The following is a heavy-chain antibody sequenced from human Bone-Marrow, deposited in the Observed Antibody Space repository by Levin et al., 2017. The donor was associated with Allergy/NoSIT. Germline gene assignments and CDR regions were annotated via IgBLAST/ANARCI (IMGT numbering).Heavy chain of an antibody. D-gene: IGHD2-8*01. Sequence: GGSLRLSCTASGFIFSDYAMGWVRQAPGKGLEWVSGLTGTGTTTYYADSVKGRFTISRDNSKNTLYLQMTKWRPENTAVYHCAKGGVLSWFDPWGQGTLVTVSS. CDR2: LTGTGTTT. CDR3: AKGGVLSWFDP. V-gene: IGHV3-23*01. CDR1: GFIFSDYA. J-gene: IGHJ5*02.